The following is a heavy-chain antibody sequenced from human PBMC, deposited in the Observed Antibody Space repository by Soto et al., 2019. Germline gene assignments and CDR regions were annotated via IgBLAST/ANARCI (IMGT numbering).Heavy chain of an antibody. CDR3: ARQYYDFWSGYSHNWFDP. Sequence: ASVKVSCKASPYTFTSYDINWVRQATGQGLEWMGWMNPNSGNTGYAQKFQGRVTMTRNTSISTAYMELSSLRSEDTAVYYCARQYYDFWSGYSHNWFDPWGQGTLVTVSS. D-gene: IGHD3-3*01. J-gene: IGHJ5*02. CDR1: PYTFTSYD. CDR2: MNPNSGNT. V-gene: IGHV1-8*01.